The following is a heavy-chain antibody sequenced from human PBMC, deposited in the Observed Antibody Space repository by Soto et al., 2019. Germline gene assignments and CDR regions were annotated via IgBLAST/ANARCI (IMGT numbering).Heavy chain of an antibody. CDR3: SRQRTTVVTQAYFDH. Sequence: GASVKVSCKASGYPFTSYAMHWVRQAPGQRLEWMGWINAGNGNTKYSQKFQGRVTITRDTSASTAYMELSSLRSEDTAVYYCSRQRTTVVTQAYFDHWGQGTLVTVSS. CDR1: GYPFTSYA. D-gene: IGHD4-17*01. CDR2: INAGNGNT. J-gene: IGHJ4*02. V-gene: IGHV1-3*01.